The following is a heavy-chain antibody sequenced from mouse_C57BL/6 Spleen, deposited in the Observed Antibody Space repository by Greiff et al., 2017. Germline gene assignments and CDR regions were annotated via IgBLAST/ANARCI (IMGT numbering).Heavy chain of an antibody. D-gene: IGHD1-1*01. J-gene: IGHJ4*01. CDR1: GYTFTSYW. CDR3: AGTTVVAHYAMDY. V-gene: IGHV1-55*01. CDR2: IYPGSGST. Sequence: QVQLQQPGAELVKPGASVKMSCKASGYTFTSYWITWVKQRPGQGLEWIGDIYPGSGSTNYNEKFKSKATLTVDTSSSTAYMQLSSLTSEDSAVDYWAGTTVVAHYAMDYWGQGTSVTVSS.